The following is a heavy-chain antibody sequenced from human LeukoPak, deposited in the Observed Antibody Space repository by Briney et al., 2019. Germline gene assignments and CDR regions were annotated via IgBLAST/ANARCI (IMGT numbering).Heavy chain of an antibody. V-gene: IGHV4-61*01. CDR3: ARDVKSSGYGDWFDP. D-gene: IGHD3-22*01. J-gene: IGHJ5*02. Sequence: PSETLSLTCTVSGGSVSSGSYYWSWIRQPPGKGLEWIGYIYYSGSTNYNPSLKSRVTISVDTSKNQFSLKLRSVTAADTAVCYCARDVKSSGYGDWFDPWGQGTLVTVSS. CDR1: GGSVSSGSYY. CDR2: IYYSGST.